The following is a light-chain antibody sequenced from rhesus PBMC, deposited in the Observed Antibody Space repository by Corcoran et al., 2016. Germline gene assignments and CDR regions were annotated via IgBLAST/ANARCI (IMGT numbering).Light chain of an antibody. CDR2: KVS. J-gene: IGKJ4*01. Sequence: DVVMTQSPLSLPVTPGQPASISCRSSQSLLHSNGNTYLSWFLQKPGQPPRRLIYKVSNRDSGVPDRLSGSGAGTDFTLKISRVEAEDVGVYYCMQGTHWPLTFGGGTKVEIK. V-gene: IGKV2-64*01. CDR3: MQGTHWPLT. CDR1: QSLLHSNGNTY.